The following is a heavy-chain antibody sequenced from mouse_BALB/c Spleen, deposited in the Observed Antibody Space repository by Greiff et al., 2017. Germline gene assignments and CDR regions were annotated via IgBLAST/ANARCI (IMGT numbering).Heavy chain of an antibody. CDR2: INPSNGRT. D-gene: IGHD1-2*01. CDR1: GYTFTSYW. Sequence: VQLQQPGAELVKPGASVKLSCKASGYTFTSYWMHWVKQRPGQGLEWIGEINPSNGRTNYNEKFKSKATLTVDKSSSTAYMQLSSLTSEDSAVYYCARGHYYGYVLPFADWGQGTLVTVSA. V-gene: IGHV1S81*02. CDR3: ARGHYYGYVLPFAD. J-gene: IGHJ3*01.